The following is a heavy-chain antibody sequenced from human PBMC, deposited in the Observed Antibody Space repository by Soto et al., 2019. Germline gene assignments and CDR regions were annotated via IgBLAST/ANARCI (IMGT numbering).Heavy chain of an antibody. J-gene: IGHJ6*02. CDR1: GYTFTSYD. CDR2: MNPNSGNT. CDR3: ARYRVLLWFGESMDYYYYGMDV. Sequence: QVQLVQSGAEVKKPGASVKVSCKASGYTFTSYDINWVRQATGQGLEWMGWMNPNSGNTGYAQKFQGRVTMTRNTSISTAYMELSSLRSEDTAVYYCARYRVLLWFGESMDYYYYGMDVWGQGTTVTVSS. D-gene: IGHD3-10*01. V-gene: IGHV1-8*01.